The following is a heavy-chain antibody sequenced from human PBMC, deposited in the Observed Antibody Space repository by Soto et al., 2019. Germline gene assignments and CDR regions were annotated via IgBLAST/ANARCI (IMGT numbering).Heavy chain of an antibody. J-gene: IGHJ4*02. Sequence: QVQLVESGGGLVKPGGSLRLSCAASGFSFGDSYMSWIRQSAGKGLEWLSYISGGSSYTKYAESVKGRFTISRDNARRSLLLQVNGLRADDTAIYYCAKTRVADSGYYFDHWGQGTMVPVSS. V-gene: IGHV3-11*05. CDR1: GFSFGDSY. CDR3: AKTRVADSGYYFDH. CDR2: ISGGSSYT. D-gene: IGHD3-10*01.